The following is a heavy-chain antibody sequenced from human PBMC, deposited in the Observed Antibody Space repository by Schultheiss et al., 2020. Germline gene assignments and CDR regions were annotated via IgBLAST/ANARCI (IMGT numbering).Heavy chain of an antibody. CDR1: GLTFNSAW. CDR2: IKSKTAGGTA. CDR3: STDRSWYDP. Sequence: GGSLILSCVASGLTFNSAWMSWVRQAPGKGLEWVGRIKSKTAGGTADYAAPVKGRFTISRDDSKNTIYLQMDSLRTEDTAVYYCSTDRSWYDPWGQGTLVTVSS. V-gene: IGHV3-15*01. J-gene: IGHJ5*02.